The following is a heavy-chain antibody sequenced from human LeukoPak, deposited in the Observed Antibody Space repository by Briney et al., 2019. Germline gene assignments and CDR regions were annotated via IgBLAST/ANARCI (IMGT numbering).Heavy chain of an antibody. J-gene: IGHJ5*02. D-gene: IGHD3-3*01. CDR3: ARFPTIFGVVIIGWFDP. Sequence: SETLSLTCTVSGGPISSGGYYWSWIRQHPGKGLEWIGYIYYSGSTYYNPSLKSRVTISVDTSKNQFSLKLSSVTAADTAVYYCARFPTIFGVVIIGWFDPWGQGTLVTVSS. CDR2: IYYSGST. V-gene: IGHV4-31*03. CDR1: GGPISSGGYY.